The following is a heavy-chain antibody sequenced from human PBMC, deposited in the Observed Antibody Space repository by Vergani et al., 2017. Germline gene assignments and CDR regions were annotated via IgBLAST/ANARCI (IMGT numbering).Heavy chain of an antibody. Sequence: QITLKESGPTLVKPTQTLTLTCTFSGFSLSTSGVGVGWIRQPPEKALEWLALIYWDDDKRYSPSLKSRLTIAKDTSKNQVVLTMTNMDPVDTATYYCAHSTRSSWLLNWFDPWGQGTLVTVSS. J-gene: IGHJ5*02. V-gene: IGHV2-5*02. CDR1: GFSLSTSGVG. CDR2: IYWDDDK. D-gene: IGHD6-13*01. CDR3: AHSTRSSWLLNWFDP.